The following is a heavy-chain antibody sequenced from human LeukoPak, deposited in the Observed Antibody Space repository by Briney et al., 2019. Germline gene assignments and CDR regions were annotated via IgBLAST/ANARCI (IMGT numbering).Heavy chain of an antibody. J-gene: IGHJ4*02. CDR1: GLTFSSYN. CDR2: ISKSSSSI. CDR3: ARAVLSGYDSPHDY. V-gene: IGHV3-48*04. D-gene: IGHD5-12*01. Sequence: GGSLRLSCAASGLTFSSYNMNWVRQAPGEGLEWISYISKSSSSIYYAESVKGRFTISRDNAKNSLYLQMDSLRAEDTAVYYCARAVLSGYDSPHDYWGQGTLVTVSS.